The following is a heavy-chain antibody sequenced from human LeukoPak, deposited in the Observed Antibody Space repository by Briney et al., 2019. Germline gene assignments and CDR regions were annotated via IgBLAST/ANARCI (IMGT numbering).Heavy chain of an antibody. V-gene: IGHV1-2*02. CDR1: GYTFTGYY. CDR2: INPNSGGT. Sequence: ASVKDSCKASGYTFTGYYMHGVRQPPGQGGEWMGWINPNSGGTNYAQKLQGRVTMTRDTSISTAYMELSRLRSDNTAVYYRGSLYSSGWYEGDYWGQGTLVTVSS. D-gene: IGHD6-19*01. CDR3: GSLYSSGWYEGDY. J-gene: IGHJ4*02.